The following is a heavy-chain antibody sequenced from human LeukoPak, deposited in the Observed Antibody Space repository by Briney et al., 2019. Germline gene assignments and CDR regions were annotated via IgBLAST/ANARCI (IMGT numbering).Heavy chain of an antibody. CDR3: ARDGYSFGHDFDY. J-gene: IGHJ4*02. D-gene: IGHD5-18*01. CDR2: ISSSSSYI. V-gene: IGHV3-21*01. CDR1: GFTFSSYS. Sequence: GGSLRLSCAASGFTFSSYSMNWVRQAPGKGLEWVSSISSSSSYIYYADSVKGRFTISRDNAKNSLYLQMNSLRAEDTAVYYCARDGYSFGHDFDYWGQGTLVTVSS.